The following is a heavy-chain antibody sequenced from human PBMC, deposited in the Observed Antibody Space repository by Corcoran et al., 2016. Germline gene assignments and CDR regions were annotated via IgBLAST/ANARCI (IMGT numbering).Heavy chain of an antibody. V-gene: IGHV1-18*01. CDR3: ARDGYCSSTGCSEYPYYYGMDV. Sequence: QVQLVQSGAEVKKPGASVKVSCKASGYTFTSYGISWVRQAPGQGLEWMGWISAYNGNTNYAQKLQGRVTMTTDTSTSTAYMELRSLRSDDTAVYYCARDGYCSSTGCSEYPYYYGMDVWGQGTTVTVSS. D-gene: IGHD2-2*01. J-gene: IGHJ6*02. CDR1: GYTFTSYG. CDR2: ISAYNGNT.